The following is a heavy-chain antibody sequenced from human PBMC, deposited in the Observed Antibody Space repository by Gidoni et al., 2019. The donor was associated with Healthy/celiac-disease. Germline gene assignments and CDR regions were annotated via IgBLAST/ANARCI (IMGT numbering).Heavy chain of an antibody. CDR2: ISGSGGST. Sequence: TGKGLEWVSAISGSGGSTYYADSVKGRFTISRDNSKNTLYLQMNSLRAEDTAVYYCANVWELLQYFQHWGQGTLVTVSS. CDR3: ANVWELLQYFQH. D-gene: IGHD1-26*01. V-gene: IGHV3-23*01. J-gene: IGHJ1*01.